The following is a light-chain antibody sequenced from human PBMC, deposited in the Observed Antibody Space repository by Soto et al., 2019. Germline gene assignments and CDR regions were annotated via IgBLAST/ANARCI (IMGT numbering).Light chain of an antibody. CDR1: SSDVGAYDY. V-gene: IGLV2-8*01. J-gene: IGLJ1*01. CDR3: SSFAGSNNFPYV. Sequence: QSALTQPPSASGSPGQSVTISCTGTSSDVGAYDYVSWYQQHPGKAPKLMIYEINKRLSGVPDRFSGSKSGNTASLTVSGLQAEDEADYYCSSFAGSNNFPYVFGTGTKVTVL. CDR2: EIN.